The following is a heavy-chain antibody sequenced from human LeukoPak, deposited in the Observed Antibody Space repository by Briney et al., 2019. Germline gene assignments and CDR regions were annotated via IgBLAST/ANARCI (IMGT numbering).Heavy chain of an antibody. CDR2: INHSGST. CDR3: ARPSGTTRRIDY. V-gene: IGHV4-34*01. D-gene: IGHD1-7*01. CDR1: GGSFSGYY. Sequence: PSETLSLTCAVYGGSFSGYYWSWIRQPPGKGLEWIGEINHSGSTNYNPSLKSRVTISVDTSKNQFSLKLSSVTAADTAVYYCARPSGTTRRIDYWGREPWSPSHQ. J-gene: IGHJ4*02.